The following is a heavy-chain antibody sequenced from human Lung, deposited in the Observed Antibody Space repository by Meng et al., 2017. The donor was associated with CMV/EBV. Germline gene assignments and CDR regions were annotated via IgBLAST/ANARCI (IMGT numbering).Heavy chain of an antibody. J-gene: IGHJ4*02. V-gene: IGHV3-33*06. CDR2: IWYDGSNK. CDR3: AKGGNSVLGIDY. D-gene: IGHD3-16*01. Sequence: GESLKISCAASGFTFSSYGMHWVRQAPGKGLEWVAIIWYDGSNKYYADSVKGRFTISRDNPRNTLHLQMNSLRAEDTAVYYCAKGGNSVLGIDYWGQGTLVTVSS. CDR1: GFTFSSYG.